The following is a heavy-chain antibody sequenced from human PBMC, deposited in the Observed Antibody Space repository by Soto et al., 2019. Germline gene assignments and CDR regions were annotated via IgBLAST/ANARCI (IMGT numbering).Heavy chain of an antibody. D-gene: IGHD6-19*01. CDR1: GGSISSSSYY. J-gene: IGHJ1*01. CDR2: IYYSGST. Sequence: QLQLQESGPGLVKPSETLSLTCTVSGGSISSSSYYWGWIRQPPGKGLEWIGSIYYSGSTYYNPSLKSRVTISVDTSKNQFSLKLSSVTAADTAVYYCAMYSSCWYVGSYFQHWGQGTLVTVSS. V-gene: IGHV4-39*01. CDR3: AMYSSCWYVGSYFQH.